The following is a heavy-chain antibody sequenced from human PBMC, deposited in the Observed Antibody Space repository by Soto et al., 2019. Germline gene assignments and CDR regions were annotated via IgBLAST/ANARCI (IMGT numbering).Heavy chain of an antibody. CDR2: INGDGRGT. J-gene: IGHJ4*02. Sequence: EVQLVESGGGLVQPGGSLRLSSAASGFTFSGSWMHWVRQAPGKGLVWVSRINGDGRGTSYADFVKGRFTISRDDAKNTLFLQMNGLRAEDTAVYYCARGIFGSGTANDYWGQGTLVTVSS. CDR3: ARGIFGSGTANDY. CDR1: GFTFSGSW. D-gene: IGHD3-10*01. V-gene: IGHV3-74*01.